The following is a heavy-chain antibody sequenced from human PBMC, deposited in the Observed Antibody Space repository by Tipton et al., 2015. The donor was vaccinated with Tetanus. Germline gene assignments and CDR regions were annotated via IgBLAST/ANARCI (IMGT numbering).Heavy chain of an antibody. J-gene: IGHJ5*02. Sequence: LSLTCTVSGDSISRGGYFLNWIRQRPGKGPGWVGDIYYSGDTYYNPSLKSRVSMSVDTSKNQFSLNLSSVTAADTAVYYCARDQGGGRVVRLNWLDPWGQGTLVTVSS. D-gene: IGHD6-6*01. CDR2: IYYSGDT. V-gene: IGHV4-31*03. CDR1: GDSISRGGYF. CDR3: ARDQGGGRVVRLNWLDP.